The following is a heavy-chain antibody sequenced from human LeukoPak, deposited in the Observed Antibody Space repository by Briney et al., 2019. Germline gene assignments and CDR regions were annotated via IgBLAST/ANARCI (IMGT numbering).Heavy chain of an antibody. J-gene: IGHJ6*03. CDR3: ARASIAARLGYYYYYMDV. CDR1: GYTFTGHY. V-gene: IGHV1-18*04. Sequence: ASVKVSCKASGYTFTGHYMHWVRQAPGQGLEWMGWISAYNGNTNYAQKLQGRVTMTTDTSTSTAYMELRSLRSDDTAVYYCARASIAARLGYYYYYMDVWGKGTTVTVSS. CDR2: ISAYNGNT. D-gene: IGHD6-6*01.